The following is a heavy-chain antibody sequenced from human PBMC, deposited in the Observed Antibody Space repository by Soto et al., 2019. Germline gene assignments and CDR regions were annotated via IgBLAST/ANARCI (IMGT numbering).Heavy chain of an antibody. CDR1: GGSFSGYY. Sequence: SETLSLTCAVYGGSFSGYYWSWIRQPPGKGLEWIGEINHSGSTNYNPSLKSRVTISVDTSKNQFSLKLSSVTAADTAVYYCAREGTKIVGATNDYYYYYGMDVWGQGTTVTVSS. J-gene: IGHJ6*02. CDR3: AREGTKIVGATNDYYYYYGMDV. V-gene: IGHV4-34*01. CDR2: INHSGST. D-gene: IGHD1-26*01.